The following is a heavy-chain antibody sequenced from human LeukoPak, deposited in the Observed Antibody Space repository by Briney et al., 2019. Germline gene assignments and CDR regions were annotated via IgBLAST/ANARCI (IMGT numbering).Heavy chain of an antibody. CDR3: ARRGYDFWSGYIDY. D-gene: IGHD3-3*01. Sequence: SETLSLTCTVSCGSISSSSYYWGWIRQPPGKGLEWIGSIYYSGSTYYNPSLKSRVTISVGTSKNQFSLKLSSVPAADTAVYYCARRGYDFWSGYIDYWGQGTLVTVSS. CDR2: IYYSGST. J-gene: IGHJ4*02. CDR1: CGSISSSSYY. V-gene: IGHV4-39*01.